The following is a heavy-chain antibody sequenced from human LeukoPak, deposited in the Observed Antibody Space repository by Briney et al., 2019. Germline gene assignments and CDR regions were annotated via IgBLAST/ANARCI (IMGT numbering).Heavy chain of an antibody. CDR3: ARVMEKQTYYYDSSGLPPFDY. CDR2: ISAYNGNT. V-gene: IGHV1-18*01. D-gene: IGHD3-22*01. Sequence: ASVKVSCKASGYTFTSYGISWVRQAPGQGLEWMGWISAYNGNTNYAQKLQGRVTMTTDTSTSTAYMELRSLRSDDTAVYYCARVMEKQTYYYDSSGLPPFDYWGQGTLVTVSS. J-gene: IGHJ4*02. CDR1: GYTFTSYG.